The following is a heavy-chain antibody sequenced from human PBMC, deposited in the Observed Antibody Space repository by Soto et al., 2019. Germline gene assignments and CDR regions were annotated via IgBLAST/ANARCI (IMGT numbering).Heavy chain of an antibody. CDR3: ARGLSGGVWPPYYYYMDV. V-gene: IGHV1-8*01. J-gene: IGHJ6*03. Sequence: ASVKVSCKASGYTFTSYDINWVRQATGQGLEWMGWMNPNSGNTGYAQKFQGRVTMTRNTSISTAYMELSSLRSEDTAVYYCARGLSGGVWPPYYYYMDVWGKGTTVTVSS. D-gene: IGHD2-8*01. CDR2: MNPNSGNT. CDR1: GYTFTSYD.